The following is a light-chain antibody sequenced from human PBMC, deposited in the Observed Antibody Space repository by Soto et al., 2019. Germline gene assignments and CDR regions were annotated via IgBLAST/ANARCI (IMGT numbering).Light chain of an antibody. J-gene: IGLJ2*01. Sequence: QSALTQPASVSGSPGQSITISCTGTSSDVGGYNYVSWYQQHPGKAPKLMIYEVSNRPSGVSNRFSGSKSGNTASLTISGLQPEDEADYYCRSFTTSSTVVFGGGTKVTVL. V-gene: IGLV2-14*01. CDR3: RSFTTSSTVV. CDR2: EVS. CDR1: SSDVGGYNY.